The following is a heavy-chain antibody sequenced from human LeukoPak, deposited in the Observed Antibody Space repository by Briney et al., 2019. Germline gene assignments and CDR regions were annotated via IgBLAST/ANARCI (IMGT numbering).Heavy chain of an antibody. CDR2: INHSGST. J-gene: IGHJ4*02. Sequence: PSETLSLTCDVYGGSFSGYYWSWIRQPPGKGLEWIGEINHSGSTNYNPSLKSRVTISVDTSKNQFSLKLSSVTAADTAVYYCAILEIGCTNGVCYTVDYWGQGTLVTVSS. D-gene: IGHD2-8*01. CDR3: AILEIGCTNGVCYTVDY. V-gene: IGHV4-34*01. CDR1: GGSFSGYY.